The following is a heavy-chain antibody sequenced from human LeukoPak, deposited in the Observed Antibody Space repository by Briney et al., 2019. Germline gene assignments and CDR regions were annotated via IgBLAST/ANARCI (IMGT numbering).Heavy chain of an antibody. J-gene: IGHJ4*02. CDR2: ISSSGSTI. V-gene: IGHV3-11*01. CDR1: EFTFSNYW. D-gene: IGHD6-13*01. Sequence: PGGSLRLSCAASEFTFSNYWMHWVRQAPGKGLEWVSYISSSGSTIYYADSVKGRFTISRDNAKNSLYLQMNSLRAEDTAVYYCATDSSSWYRNGDYWGQGTLVTVSS. CDR3: ATDSSSWYRNGDY.